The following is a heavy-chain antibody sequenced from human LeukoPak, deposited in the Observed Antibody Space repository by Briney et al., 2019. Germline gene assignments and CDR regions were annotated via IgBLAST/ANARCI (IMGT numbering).Heavy chain of an antibody. V-gene: IGHV1-2*02. Sequence: GASVKVSCKASGYTFTGYYMHWVRQAPGQALEWMGWINVNNGDTRYAQKFQGRVTVTRDTSISTAYMEVSRLTSDDTAVYYCARDPPTEGWDFDLWGRGTLVTVSS. J-gene: IGHJ2*01. CDR3: ARDPPTEGWDFDL. CDR1: GYTFTGYY. CDR2: INVNNGDT. D-gene: IGHD2-21*02.